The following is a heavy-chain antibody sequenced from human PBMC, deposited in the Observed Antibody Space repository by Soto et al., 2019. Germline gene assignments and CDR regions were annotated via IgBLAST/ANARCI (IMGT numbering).Heavy chain of an antibody. D-gene: IGHD5-18*01. Sequence: PGGSLRLSCAASGFTFSSYGMHWVRQAPGKGLEWVAVISYDGSNKYYADSVKGRFTISRDNSKNTLYLQMNSLRAEDTAVYYCAKDHYRYSYGYHFDYWGQGT. CDR1: GFTFSSYG. V-gene: IGHV3-30*18. CDR3: AKDHYRYSYGYHFDY. CDR2: ISYDGSNK. J-gene: IGHJ4*02.